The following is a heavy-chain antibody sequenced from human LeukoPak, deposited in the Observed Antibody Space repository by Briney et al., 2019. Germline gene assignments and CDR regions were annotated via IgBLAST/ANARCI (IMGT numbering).Heavy chain of an antibody. CDR2: IYHSGST. D-gene: IGHD7-27*01. J-gene: IGHJ4*02. V-gene: IGHV4-38-2*01. CDR1: GYSISSGYY. CDR3: ARSNWAYYFDY. Sequence: PSETLSLTCAVSGYSISSGYYWGWIRQPPGKGLEWIGSIYHSGSTYYNPSLKSRVTISVDTSKNQFSLKLSSVTAADTAVYSCARSNWAYYFDYWGQGTRVTVSS.